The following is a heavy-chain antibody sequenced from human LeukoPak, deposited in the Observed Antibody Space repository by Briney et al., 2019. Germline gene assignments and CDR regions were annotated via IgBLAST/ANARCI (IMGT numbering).Heavy chain of an antibody. CDR2: IYYSGST. Sequence: SETLSLTCTVSGGSISSYYRSWIRQPPGKGLEWIGYIYYSGSTNYNPSLKSRVTISVDTSKNQFSLKLSSVTAADTAVYYCARDQPWFNPWGQGTLVTVSS. V-gene: IGHV4-59*01. CDR3: ARDQPWFNP. J-gene: IGHJ5*02. CDR1: GGSISSYY.